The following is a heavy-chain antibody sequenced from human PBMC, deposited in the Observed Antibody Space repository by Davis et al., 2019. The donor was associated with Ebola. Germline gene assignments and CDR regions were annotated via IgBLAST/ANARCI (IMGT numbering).Heavy chain of an antibody. CDR3: TRDGVAAGGDY. CDR2: IKQDGSEK. V-gene: IGHV3-7*03. J-gene: IGHJ4*02. Sequence: GESLKISCAASGFTFSSYWMSWVRQAPGKGLEWVANIKQDGSEKYCVDSVKGRFTISRDNAKNSLYLQMNSLRVEDTAVYYCTRDGVAAGGDYWGQGTLVIVSS. CDR1: GFTFSSYW. D-gene: IGHD6-13*01.